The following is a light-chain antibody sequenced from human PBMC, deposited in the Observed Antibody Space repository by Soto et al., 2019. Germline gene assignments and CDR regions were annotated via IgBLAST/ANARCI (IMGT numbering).Light chain of an antibody. CDR2: GGS. CDR3: QQFDSSRIYS. Sequence: EILLTQSPGTLSLSPGETATLSCRASQSVTSTYLAWYQQRPGQSPRLIIYGGSTRATGFPDRFSGGGSGTAFTLTISRLKPEDSAVYYCHCQQFDSSRIYSFGQGTKLEI. J-gene: IGKJ2*03. V-gene: IGKV3-20*01. CDR1: QSVTSTY.